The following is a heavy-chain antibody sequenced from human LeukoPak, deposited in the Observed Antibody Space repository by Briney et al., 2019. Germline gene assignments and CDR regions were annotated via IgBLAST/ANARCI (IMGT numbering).Heavy chain of an antibody. Sequence: PGGSLRLSCAASGFTFSTYSMNWVRQAPGKGLEWVSSISSSSSYIYYADSVKGRFTISRDNAKNSLYLQMNSLRAEDTAVYYCAREQDDSSGYYGEEYFDYWGQGTLVTVSS. J-gene: IGHJ4*02. V-gene: IGHV3-21*04. CDR3: AREQDDSSGYYGEEYFDY. CDR1: GFTFSTYS. D-gene: IGHD3-22*01. CDR2: ISSSSSYI.